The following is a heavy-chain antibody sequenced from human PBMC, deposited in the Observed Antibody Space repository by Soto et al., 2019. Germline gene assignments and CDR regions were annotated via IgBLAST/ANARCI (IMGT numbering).Heavy chain of an antibody. CDR2: IKQDGSEK. Sequence: GGSLRLSCAASGFTFSSYWISWVRQAPGKGLEWVANIKQDGSEKYYVDSVKGRFTISRDNAKNSLYLQMNSLRAEDTAVYYCARDIWGIAAAGLDYWGQGTLVTVSS. CDR1: GFTFSSYW. J-gene: IGHJ4*02. V-gene: IGHV3-7*01. D-gene: IGHD6-13*01. CDR3: ARDIWGIAAAGLDY.